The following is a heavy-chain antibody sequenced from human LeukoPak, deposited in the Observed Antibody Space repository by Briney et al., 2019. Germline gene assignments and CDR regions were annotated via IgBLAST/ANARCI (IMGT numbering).Heavy chain of an antibody. J-gene: IGHJ4*02. CDR3: ARDVWGDGYNYGHFDY. Sequence: ASVKVSCKASGYTFTGYYMHWVRQAPGQGLEWMGWINPNSGGTNYAQKFQGRVTMTRDMSTSTVYMELSSLRSEDTAVYYCARDVWGDGYNYGHFDYWGQGTLVTVSS. CDR1: GYTFTGYY. D-gene: IGHD5-24*01. CDR2: INPNSGGT. V-gene: IGHV1-2*02.